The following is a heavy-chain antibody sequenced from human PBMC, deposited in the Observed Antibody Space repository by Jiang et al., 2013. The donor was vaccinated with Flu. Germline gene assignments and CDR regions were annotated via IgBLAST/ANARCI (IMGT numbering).Heavy chain of an antibody. D-gene: IGHD3-3*01. CDR2: INPNSGGT. CDR3: ARDRDRFWSGYYRLFSGGMDV. Sequence: AEVKKPGASVKVSCKASGYTFTGYYMHWVRQAPGQGLEWMGWINPNSGGTNYAQKFQGWVTMTRDTSISTAYMELSRLRSDDTAVYYCARDRDRFWSGYYRLFSGGMDVWGQGTTVTVSS. J-gene: IGHJ6*02. CDR1: GYTFTGYY. V-gene: IGHV1-2*04.